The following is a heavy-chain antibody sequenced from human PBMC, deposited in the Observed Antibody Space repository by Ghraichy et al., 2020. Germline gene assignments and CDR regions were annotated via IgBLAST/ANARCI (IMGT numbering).Heavy chain of an antibody. V-gene: IGHV3-23*01. Sequence: ESLNISCAASGFTFSSYAMSWVRQAPGKGLEWVSAISGSGGSTYYADSVKGRFTISRDNSKNTLYLQMNSLRAEDTAVYYCAKGEPFRQLVLYFDYWGQGTLVTVSS. J-gene: IGHJ4*02. CDR1: GFTFSSYA. CDR3: AKGEPFRQLVLYFDY. D-gene: IGHD6-6*01. CDR2: ISGSGGST.